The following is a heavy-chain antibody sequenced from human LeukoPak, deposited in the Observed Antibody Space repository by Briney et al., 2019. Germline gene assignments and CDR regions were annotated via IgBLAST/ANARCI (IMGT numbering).Heavy chain of an antibody. CDR2: IKGDGTEK. CDR3: SRLSAMLRGPEAFYYFEY. D-gene: IGHD3-10*01. Sequence: GGSLRLSCAASGFTFSSYGMSWVRQAPGRGLEWVANIKGDGTEKYYVDSVKGRFTISRDNAKNSLFLHMNNVRDEDTAVYYCSRLSAMLRGPEAFYYFEYWGQGALVTVSS. J-gene: IGHJ4*02. V-gene: IGHV3-7*01. CDR1: GFTFSSYG.